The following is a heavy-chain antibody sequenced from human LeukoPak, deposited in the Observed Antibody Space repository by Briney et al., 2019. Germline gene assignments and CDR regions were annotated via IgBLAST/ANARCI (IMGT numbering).Heavy chain of an antibody. D-gene: IGHD3-22*01. J-gene: IGHJ4*02. CDR2: IYPGDSDT. CDR1: GYSFSNDW. Sequence: GESLKISCKGSGYSFSNDWIGWVRQMPGKGLEWMGIIYPGDSDTRYSPSFQGQVTISADKSISTAYLQWSSLKASDTAMYYCARRYYYDSSGYYYFDYWGQGTLVTVSS. CDR3: ARRYYYDSSGYYYFDY. V-gene: IGHV5-51*01.